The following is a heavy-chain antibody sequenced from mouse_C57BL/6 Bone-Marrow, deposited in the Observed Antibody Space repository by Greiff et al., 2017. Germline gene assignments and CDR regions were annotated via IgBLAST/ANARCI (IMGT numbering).Heavy chain of an antibody. Sequence: QLQQSGAELVMPGASVKLSCTASGYTFTSYWMHWVKQRPGQGLEWIGEIDPSDSYTNYNQKFKGKSALTVDKSSSTAYMQLSSLTSEDSAVYYCARDSGTTLFDYWGQGTTLTVSS. CDR1: GYTFTSYW. D-gene: IGHD4-1*01. V-gene: IGHV1-69*01. CDR2: IDPSDSYT. J-gene: IGHJ2*01. CDR3: ARDSGTTLFDY.